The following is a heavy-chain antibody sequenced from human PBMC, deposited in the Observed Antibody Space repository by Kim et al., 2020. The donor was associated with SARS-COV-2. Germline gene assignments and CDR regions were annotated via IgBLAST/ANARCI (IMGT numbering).Heavy chain of an antibody. Sequence: GGSLRLSCAASGFTFSKYVMSWVRQAPGKGLEWVSGISGSGGSTNYADSVQGRFTISRDNSKNTLYLQMNSLRVEDTAVYYCAKSLDDSGAVFDYWGQGTLVTVSS. V-gene: IGHV3-23*01. J-gene: IGHJ4*02. CDR2: ISGSGGST. D-gene: IGHD4-17*01. CDR1: GFTFSKYV. CDR3: AKSLDDSGAVFDY.